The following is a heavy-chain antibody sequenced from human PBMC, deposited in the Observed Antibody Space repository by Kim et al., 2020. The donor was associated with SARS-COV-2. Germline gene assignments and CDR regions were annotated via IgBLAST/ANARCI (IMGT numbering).Heavy chain of an antibody. D-gene: IGHD5-18*01. J-gene: IGHJ4*02. CDR3: ARHVGYSYGPDY. Sequence: SETLSLTCTVSGGSISSSSYYWGWIRQPPGKGLEWIGSIYYSGSTYYNPSLKSRVTISVDTSKNQFSLKLSSVTAADTAVYYCARHVGYSYGPDYWGQGTLVTVSS. V-gene: IGHV4-39*01. CDR1: GGSISSSSYY. CDR2: IYYSGST.